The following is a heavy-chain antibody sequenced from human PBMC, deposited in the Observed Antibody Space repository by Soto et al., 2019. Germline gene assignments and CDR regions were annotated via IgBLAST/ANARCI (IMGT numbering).Heavy chain of an antibody. D-gene: IGHD2-2*02. J-gene: IGHJ4*02. CDR1: GFTFSSYG. V-gene: IGHV3-30*18. Sequence: GGSLRLSCAASGFTFSSYGMHWVRQAPGKGLEWVAVISYDGSNKYYADSVKGRFTISRDNSKNTLYLQMNSLRAEDTAVYYCAKVFCSSTRCYTGIGPYWGQGTLVTVSS. CDR3: AKVFCSSTRCYTGIGPY. CDR2: ISYDGSNK.